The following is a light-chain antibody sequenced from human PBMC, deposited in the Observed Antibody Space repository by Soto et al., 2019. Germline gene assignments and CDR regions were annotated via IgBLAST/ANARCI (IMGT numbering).Light chain of an antibody. Sequence: DVQMTQSPSTLSAFVGDRVTITCRASQSISSWLAWYQQKPGKAPKLLIYKASSLESGVPSRFSGSGSGTEFILTISSLQPDDFATYYCQQYNSYSPLPFGGGTKVDIX. CDR1: QSISSW. CDR3: QQYNSYSPLP. V-gene: IGKV1-5*03. J-gene: IGKJ4*01. CDR2: KAS.